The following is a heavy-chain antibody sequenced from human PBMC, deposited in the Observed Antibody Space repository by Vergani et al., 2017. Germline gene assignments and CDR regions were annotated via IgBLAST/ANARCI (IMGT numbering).Heavy chain of an antibody. J-gene: IGHJ1*01. CDR3: ASGVPGYQLATQYFQH. V-gene: IGHV3-21*01. CDR1: GFMFGSYS. D-gene: IGHD2-2*01. CDR2: ISSSSSYR. Sequence: EVQLVESGGGLAKPGGSLRLSCVASGFMFGSYSMNWVRQAPGKGLEWVSFISSSSSYRYYADSVKGRFTISRDNGEYSLLMQMNSLRPEPTAVYYCASGVPGYQLATQYFQHWGQGTLVTVSS.